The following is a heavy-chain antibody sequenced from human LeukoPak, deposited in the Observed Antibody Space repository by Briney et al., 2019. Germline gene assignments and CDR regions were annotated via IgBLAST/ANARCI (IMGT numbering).Heavy chain of an antibody. CDR2: IKQDGSEK. J-gene: IGHJ3*02. CDR1: GFTFSSYW. CDR3: ARDSSSGFQGTFDI. V-gene: IGHV3-7*01. Sequence: PGGSLRLSXAASGFTFSSYWMSWVRQAPGKGLEWEANIKQDGSEKYYVDPVKGRFTISRDNAKNSLYLQMNSLRAEDTAVYYCARDSSSGFQGTFDIWGQGTMVTVSS. D-gene: IGHD6-19*01.